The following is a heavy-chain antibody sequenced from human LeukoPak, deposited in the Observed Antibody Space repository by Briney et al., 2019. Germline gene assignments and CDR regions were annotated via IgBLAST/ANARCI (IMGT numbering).Heavy chain of an antibody. D-gene: IGHD4-23*01. Sequence: GGSLRLSCAASEFTLRTYWMSWVRQAPGKGLEWVANIKQDGSEKYYVDSVKGRFTISRDNAKNSLYLQMSSLRAEDTAVYYCARSNSSAFDIWGQGTTVTVSS. J-gene: IGHJ3*02. CDR3: ARSNSSAFDI. CDR1: EFTLRTYW. V-gene: IGHV3-7*01. CDR2: IKQDGSEK.